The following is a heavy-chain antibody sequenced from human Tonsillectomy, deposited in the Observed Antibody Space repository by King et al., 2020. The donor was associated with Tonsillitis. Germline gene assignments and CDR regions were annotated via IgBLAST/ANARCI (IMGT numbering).Heavy chain of an antibody. CDR1: GFTFSSYG. V-gene: IGHV3-30*18. J-gene: IGHJ4*02. CDR2: ISYDGSNK. CDR3: AKDMGPYGDYRGRFFDY. Sequence: VQLVESGGGVVQPGRSLRLSCAASGFTFSSYGMHWVRQAPGKVLEWVAVISYDGSNKYYADSVKGRFTISRDNSKNTLYLQMNSLRAEDTAVYYCAKDMGPYGDYRGRFFDYWGQGTLVTVSS. D-gene: IGHD4-17*01.